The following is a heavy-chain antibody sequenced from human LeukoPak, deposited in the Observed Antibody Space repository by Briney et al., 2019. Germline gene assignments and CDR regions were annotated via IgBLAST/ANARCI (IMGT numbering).Heavy chain of an antibody. V-gene: IGHV4-59*01. Sequence: SETLPLTCTVSGGSISYYYWSWIRQPPGKGLEWIGYIYYSGSTNYSPSLRSRVTISVDTSKNQFSLKLNSVTAADTAVYYCAREGSAARSPYFDYWGQGTLVTVSS. J-gene: IGHJ4*02. CDR3: AREGSAARSPYFDY. CDR2: IYYSGST. CDR1: GGSISYYY. D-gene: IGHD6-13*01.